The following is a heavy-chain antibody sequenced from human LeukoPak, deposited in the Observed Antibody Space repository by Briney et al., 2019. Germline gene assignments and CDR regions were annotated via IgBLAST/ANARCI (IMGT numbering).Heavy chain of an antibody. CDR3: ATSRVFDY. CDR1: GFTFSDHF. Sequence: NAGGSLRLSCVGSGFTFSDHFMSWIRQVPGKEPEWLSYINSKGDNILYKDSVKGRFTISRDNAENSLYLQMNSLKAEDTAVYYCATSRVFDYWGQGALVIVSS. V-gene: IGHV3-11*04. CDR2: INSKGDNI. J-gene: IGHJ4*02.